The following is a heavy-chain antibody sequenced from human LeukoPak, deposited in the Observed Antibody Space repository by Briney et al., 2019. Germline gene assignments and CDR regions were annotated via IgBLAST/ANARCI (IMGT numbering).Heavy chain of an antibody. CDR2: ISGSGGST. V-gene: IGHV3-23*01. CDR1: GFTFSSYA. J-gene: IGHJ4*02. CDR3: AKASTFGELNRPFDY. Sequence: GGSLRLSCAASGFTFSSYAMSWVRQAPGKGPEWVSAISGSGGSTYYADSVKGRFTISRDNSKNTLYLQMNSLRAKDTAVYYCAKASTFGELNRPFDYWGQGTLVTVSS. D-gene: IGHD3-10*01.